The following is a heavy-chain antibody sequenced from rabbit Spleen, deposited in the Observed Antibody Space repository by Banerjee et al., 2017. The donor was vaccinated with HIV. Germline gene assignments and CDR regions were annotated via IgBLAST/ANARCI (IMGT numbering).Heavy chain of an antibody. J-gene: IGHJ4*01. CDR2: IDGGSGGST. V-gene: IGHV1S45*01. D-gene: IGHD6-1*01. CDR1: GFSFSSSYW. CDR3: TREGVSYGDGYDL. Sequence: LEESGGGLVQPEGSLALTCKASGFSFSSSYWICWVRQAPGKGLEWIACIDGGSGGSTYYASWAKGRFTISKTSSTTVTLQMTSLTAADTATYFCTREGVSYGDGYDLWGQGTLVTVS.